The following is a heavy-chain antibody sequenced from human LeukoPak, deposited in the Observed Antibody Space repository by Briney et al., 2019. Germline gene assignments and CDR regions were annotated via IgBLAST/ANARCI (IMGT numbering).Heavy chain of an antibody. V-gene: IGHV3-30-3*02. CDR3: AKLDYGDYGGYFDY. Sequence: SGGSLRLSCAASGFTFSSYAMHWVRQAPGKGLEWVAVISYDGSNKYYADSVKGRFTISRDNSKNTLYLQMNSLRAEDTAVYYCAKLDYGDYGGYFDYWGQGTLVTVSS. CDR1: GFTFSSYA. J-gene: IGHJ4*02. D-gene: IGHD4-17*01. CDR2: ISYDGSNK.